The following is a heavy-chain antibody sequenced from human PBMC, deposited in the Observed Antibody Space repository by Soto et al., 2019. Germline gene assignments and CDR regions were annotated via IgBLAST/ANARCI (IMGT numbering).Heavy chain of an antibody. CDR2: ISSSSGTI. CDR3: ARDRRYCGGGSCYSFAFDI. Sequence: GGSLRLSCAASRFTFSSYSMNWVRQAPGKGLEWVSYISSSSGTIYYADSVRGRFTISRDNAKNSLYLQMNSLRDEDTAVYYCARDRRYCGGGSCYSFAFDIWGQGTMVTVSS. CDR1: RFTFSSYS. D-gene: IGHD2-15*01. J-gene: IGHJ3*02. V-gene: IGHV3-48*02.